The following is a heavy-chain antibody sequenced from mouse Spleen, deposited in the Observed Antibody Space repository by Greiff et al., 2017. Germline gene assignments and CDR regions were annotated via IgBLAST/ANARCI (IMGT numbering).Heavy chain of an antibody. V-gene: IGHV1-80*01. Sequence: VKLQESGAELVKPGASVKISCKASGYAFSSYWMNWVKQRPGKGLEWIGQIYPGDGDTNYNGKFKGKATLTADKSSSTAYMQLSSLTSEDSAVYFCARSGSLITTVVAPYWGQGTSVTVSS. CDR1: GYAFSSYW. J-gene: IGHJ4*01. CDR2: IYPGDGDT. CDR3: ARSGSLITTVVAPY. D-gene: IGHD1-1*01.